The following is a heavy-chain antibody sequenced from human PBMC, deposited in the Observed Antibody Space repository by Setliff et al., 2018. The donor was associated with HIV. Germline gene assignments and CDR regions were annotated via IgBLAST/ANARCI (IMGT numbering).Heavy chain of an antibody. J-gene: IGHJ5*02. CDR3: ARVLLRTNAVYGVASNWFDP. CDR2: INGDGNKK. V-gene: IGHV3-7*03. Sequence: LRLSCAASGFTFNDFWMYWVRQSPGKGLEWVANINGDGNKKYYVASVKGRFTTSRDNAKSLLYLQMNSLRVEDTAVYYCARVLLRTNAVYGVASNWFDPWGQGTLVTASS. CDR1: GFTFNDFW. D-gene: IGHD2-8*01.